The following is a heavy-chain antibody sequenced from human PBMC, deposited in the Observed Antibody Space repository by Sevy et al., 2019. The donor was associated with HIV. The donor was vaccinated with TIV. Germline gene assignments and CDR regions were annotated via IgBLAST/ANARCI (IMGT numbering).Heavy chain of an antibody. D-gene: IGHD1-1*01. CDR2: FYYSGST. V-gene: IGHV4-59*01. CDR3: ARGTTYGQPYYLDY. J-gene: IGHJ4*02. CDR1: GGSIRSYY. Sequence: SETLSVTCTVSGGSIRSYYWSWIRQPPGKGLEWIGYFYYSGSTNYNPSLRSRLTMSVDTSKNQFSLKLTSVTAADTAVYYCARGTTYGQPYYLDYRGQGTLVTVSS.